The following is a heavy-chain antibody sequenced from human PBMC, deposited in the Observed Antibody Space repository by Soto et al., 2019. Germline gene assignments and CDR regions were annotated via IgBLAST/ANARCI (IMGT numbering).Heavy chain of an antibody. Sequence: SVKVSCKASGYTFTSYGISWVRQAPVQGLEWMGWISAYNGNTNYAQKLQGRVTMTTDTSTSTAYMELRSLRSDDTAVYYCARGKAYYDSSGYYSDYWGQGTLVTVS. CDR1: GYTFTSYG. J-gene: IGHJ4*02. V-gene: IGHV1-18*04. CDR3: ARGKAYYDSSGYYSDY. D-gene: IGHD3-22*01. CDR2: ISAYNGNT.